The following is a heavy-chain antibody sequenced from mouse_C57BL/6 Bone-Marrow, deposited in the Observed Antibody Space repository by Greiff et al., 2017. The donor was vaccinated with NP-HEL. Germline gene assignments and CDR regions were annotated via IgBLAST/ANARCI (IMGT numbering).Heavy chain of an antibody. D-gene: IGHD1-1*01. Sequence: VQLQESGPELVKPGASVKISCKASGYAFSSSWMNWVKQRPGKGLEWIGRIYPGDGDTNYNGKFKGKATLTADKSSSTAYMQLSSLTSEDSAVYFCARRRTCYYGSSYEDWYFDVWGTGTTVTVSS. CDR3: ARRRTCYYGSSYEDWYFDV. CDR1: GYAFSSSW. J-gene: IGHJ1*03. V-gene: IGHV1-82*01. CDR2: IYPGDGDT.